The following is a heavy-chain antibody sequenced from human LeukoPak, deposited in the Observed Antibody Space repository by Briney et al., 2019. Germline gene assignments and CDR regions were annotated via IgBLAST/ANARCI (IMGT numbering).Heavy chain of an antibody. CDR2: IWYDGSNK. CDR1: GFTFSDYY. J-gene: IGHJ4*02. V-gene: IGHV3-33*08. D-gene: IGHD1-1*01. CDR3: ARGGPRYPKNY. Sequence: GGSLRLSCAASGFTFSDYYMSWIRQAPGKGLEWVAVIWYDGSNKYYADSVKGRFTISRDNSKNTLYLQMNSLRAEDTAVYYCARGGPRYPKNYWGQGTLVTVSS.